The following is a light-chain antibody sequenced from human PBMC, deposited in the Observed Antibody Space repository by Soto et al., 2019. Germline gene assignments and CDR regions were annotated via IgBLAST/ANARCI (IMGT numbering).Light chain of an antibody. CDR1: RSNLGSGYD. CDR2: GKN. J-gene: IGLJ3*02. CDR3: QSYDISMTEGV. V-gene: IGLV1-40*01. Sequence: KRSNLGSGYDVHWYQQHSGAAPKFLIYGKNYRPSGVPDRFSGSKSGTSASLAIAGLQPEDEADYYCQSYDISMTEGVLGGGTKVTVL.